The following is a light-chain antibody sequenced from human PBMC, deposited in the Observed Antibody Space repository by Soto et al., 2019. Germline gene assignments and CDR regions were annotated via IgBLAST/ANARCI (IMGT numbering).Light chain of an antibody. CDR2: EGS. J-gene: IGLJ1*01. CDR3: CSYASSSPYYV. CDR1: SSDVGSYNL. Sequence: QSALTQPASVSGSPGQSITISCTGTSSDVGSYNLVSWYQQHPDKAPKLMIYEGSKRPSGVSNRFSGSKSGNTASLTISGLQAEDEADYYCCSYASSSPYYVFGTGTKLTVL. V-gene: IGLV2-23*01.